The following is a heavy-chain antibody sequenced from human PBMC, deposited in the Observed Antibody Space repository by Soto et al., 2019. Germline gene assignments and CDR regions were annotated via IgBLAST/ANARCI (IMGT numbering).Heavy chain of an antibody. D-gene: IGHD1-7*01. Sequence: WASVKVSCKASGYTFTGYYMHWVRQAPGQGLEWMGWINPNSGGTNYAQKFQGRVTMTRDTSISTAYMELSRLRSDDTAVYYCAPTITGTMSLDYWGQGTLVTVSS. CDR1: GYTFTGYY. V-gene: IGHV1-2*02. CDR3: APTITGTMSLDY. CDR2: INPNSGGT. J-gene: IGHJ4*02.